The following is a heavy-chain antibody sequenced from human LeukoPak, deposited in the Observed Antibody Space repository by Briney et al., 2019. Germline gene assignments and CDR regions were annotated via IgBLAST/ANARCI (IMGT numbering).Heavy chain of an antibody. D-gene: IGHD6-19*01. CDR1: GGSFSGYY. V-gene: IGHV4-34*01. CDR2: INHNGST. CDR3: ARDSSWLVRYYFDY. J-gene: IGHJ4*02. Sequence: SETLSLTCAVYGGSFSGYYWSWIRQPPGKGLEWIGEINHNGSTNYNPSLKSRVTISVDTSKNQFSLKLSSVTAADTAVYYCARDSSWLVRYYFDYWGQGTLVTVSS.